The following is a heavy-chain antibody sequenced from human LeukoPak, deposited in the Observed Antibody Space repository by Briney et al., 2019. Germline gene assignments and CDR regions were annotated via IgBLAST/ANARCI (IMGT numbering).Heavy chain of an antibody. J-gene: IGHJ6*03. V-gene: IGHV4-59*01. CDR3: GRDALVGYFSYYYMDV. Sequence: SETLSLTCSVSGGSISSSFWHWIRQPPGKGLEWIGNIEDSGSTTYGPSLKSRVTISLDTSRNQFSLKLSSVTAADTAVYYCGRDALVGYFSYYYMDVWGKGTTVTVSS. CDR1: GGSISSSF. CDR2: IEDSGST. D-gene: IGHD2-15*01.